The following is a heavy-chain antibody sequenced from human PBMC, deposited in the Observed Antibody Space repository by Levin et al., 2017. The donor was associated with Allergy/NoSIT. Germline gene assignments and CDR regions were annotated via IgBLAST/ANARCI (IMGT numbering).Heavy chain of an antibody. CDR1: GGSVSSGSYY. Sequence: SETLSLTCTVSGGSVSSGSYYWSWIRQPPGKGLEWIGYIYYSGSTNYNPSLKSRVTISVDTSKNQFSLKLSSVTAADTAVYYCARECSSTTCQWFDPWGQGTLVTVSS. V-gene: IGHV4-61*01. CDR2: IYYSGST. CDR3: ARECSSTTCQWFDP. J-gene: IGHJ5*02. D-gene: IGHD2-2*01.